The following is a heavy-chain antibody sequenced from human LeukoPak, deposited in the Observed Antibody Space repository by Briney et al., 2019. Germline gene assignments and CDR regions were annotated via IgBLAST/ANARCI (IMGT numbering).Heavy chain of an antibody. CDR2: ISSSGRT. Sequence: PSQTLSLTCTVSGGSVSSGDYYWSWIRQPPGKGLEWIGYISSSGRTYYRPSLKSRISVSMNASKNQFSLKVSSVTAADTAVFYCARGQYGSGIVYWGQGTLVTVSS. D-gene: IGHD3-10*01. V-gene: IGHV4-30-4*01. J-gene: IGHJ4*02. CDR3: ARGQYGSGIVY. CDR1: GGSVSSGDYY.